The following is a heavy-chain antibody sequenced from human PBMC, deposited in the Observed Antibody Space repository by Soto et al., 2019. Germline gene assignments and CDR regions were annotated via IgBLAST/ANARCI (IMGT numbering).Heavy chain of an antibody. Sequence: QVQLVQSGAEVKKPGASVKVSCKASGYTFTSYDINWVRQATGQGLEWMGWMNPNSGNTGYAQKFQGRVTMTRNTSISTAYMELSSLRSEDTAVYYCARDDSSGYYGVVVAFDIWGQGTMVTVSS. V-gene: IGHV1-8*01. CDR3: ARDDSSGYYGVVVAFDI. CDR1: GYTFTSYD. D-gene: IGHD3-22*01. CDR2: MNPNSGNT. J-gene: IGHJ3*02.